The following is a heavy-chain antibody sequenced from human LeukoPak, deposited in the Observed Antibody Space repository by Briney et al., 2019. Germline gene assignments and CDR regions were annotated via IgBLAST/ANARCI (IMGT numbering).Heavy chain of an antibody. CDR1: GGSISSSSYY. CDR2: IYYSGST. Sequence: SETLSLTCTVSGGSISSSSYYWGWIRQPPGKGLEWIGSIYYSGSTYYNPSLKSRVTISVDTSKSQFSLELSSVTAADTAVYYCARHQSGYNWFDPWGQGTLVTVSS. D-gene: IGHD5-12*01. V-gene: IGHV4-39*01. CDR3: ARHQSGYNWFDP. J-gene: IGHJ5*02.